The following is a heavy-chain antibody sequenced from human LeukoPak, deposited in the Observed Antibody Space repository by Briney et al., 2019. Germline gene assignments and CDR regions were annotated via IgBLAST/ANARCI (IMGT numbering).Heavy chain of an antibody. CDR3: ARGGDYCSSTSCYLWFDY. J-gene: IGHJ4*02. Sequence: ASVKVSCTASGGTFSIYAISWVRQAPGQGLERMGGIIPIFGTANYAQKFLGRVTITADKSTSTAYMELSSLRSEDTAVYYCARGGDYCSSTSCYLWFDYWGQGTLVTVSS. CDR2: IIPIFGTA. D-gene: IGHD2-2*01. CDR1: GGTFSIYA. V-gene: IGHV1-69*06.